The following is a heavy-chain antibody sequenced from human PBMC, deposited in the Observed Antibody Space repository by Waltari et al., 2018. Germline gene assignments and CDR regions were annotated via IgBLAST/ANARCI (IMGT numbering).Heavy chain of an antibody. J-gene: IGHJ3*02. Sequence: EVQLVQSGAEVKKPGATVKISCKASGYTFADYYMHWVQQAPGKGLEWMGRVDPEDGETIYAEKFQGRVTITADTSTDTAYMELSSLRSEDTAVYYCATDETMVRGASDAFDIWGQGTMVTVSS. CDR2: VDPEDGET. V-gene: IGHV1-69-2*01. CDR3: ATDETMVRGASDAFDI. CDR1: GYTFADYY. D-gene: IGHD3-10*01.